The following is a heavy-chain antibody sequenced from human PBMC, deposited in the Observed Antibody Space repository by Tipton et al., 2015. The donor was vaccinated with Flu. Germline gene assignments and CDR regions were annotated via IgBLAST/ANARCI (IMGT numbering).Heavy chain of an antibody. CDR3: ARDVDTAMDLDY. V-gene: IGHV1-2*06. Sequence: QLVQSGAEVKKPGASVKVSCKASGYTFTGYYMHWVRQAPGQGLEWMGRINPNSGGTNYAQKFQGRVTMTRNTSISTAYMELSSLRSEDTAVYYCARDVDTAMDLDYWGQGTLVTVSS. CDR2: INPNSGGT. J-gene: IGHJ4*02. CDR1: GYTFTGYY. D-gene: IGHD5-18*01.